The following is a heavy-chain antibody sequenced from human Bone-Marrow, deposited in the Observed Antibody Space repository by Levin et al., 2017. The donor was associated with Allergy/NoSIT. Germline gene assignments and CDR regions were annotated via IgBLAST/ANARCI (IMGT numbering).Heavy chain of an antibody. CDR3: ARKVGATHSLDY. Sequence: SCAASGFTFSSYAMHWVRQAPGKGLEWVAVISYDGSNKYYADSVKGRFTISRDNSKNTLYLQMNSLRAEDTAVYYCARKVGATHSLDYWGQGTLVTVSS. V-gene: IGHV3-30*04. D-gene: IGHD1-26*01. CDR1: GFTFSSYA. CDR2: ISYDGSNK. J-gene: IGHJ4*02.